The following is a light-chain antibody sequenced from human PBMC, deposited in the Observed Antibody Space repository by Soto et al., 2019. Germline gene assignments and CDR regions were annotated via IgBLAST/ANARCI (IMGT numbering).Light chain of an antibody. CDR1: STDVGSHDL. CDR3: CSYAGSSALL. CDR2: EGS. J-gene: IGLJ2*01. Sequence: QSALAQPASVSGSPGQSITIPCTGISTDVGSHDLVSWYKHPPGKAPKLIIYEGSKRPSGVSNRFSGSKSGNTASLTISWLQAEDEADYYCCSYAGSSALLFGGGTKVTVL. V-gene: IGLV2-23*01.